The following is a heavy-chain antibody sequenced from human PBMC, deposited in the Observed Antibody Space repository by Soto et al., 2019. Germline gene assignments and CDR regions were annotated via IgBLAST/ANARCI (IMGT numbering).Heavy chain of an antibody. V-gene: IGHV4-4*07. D-gene: IGHD3-16*01. Sequence: QVQLEESGPGLVKPSETLSLICSVSGVSMRNSYWTWIRQSAGKGLEWIGRISTSGNTNYNPSLNSRLTMSVDTSKNQVALKLTAVTAADTAVYYCARGGGVAASGDPWGQGTLVNVSS. CDR1: GVSMRNSY. CDR3: ARGGGVAASGDP. CDR2: ISTSGNT. J-gene: IGHJ5*02.